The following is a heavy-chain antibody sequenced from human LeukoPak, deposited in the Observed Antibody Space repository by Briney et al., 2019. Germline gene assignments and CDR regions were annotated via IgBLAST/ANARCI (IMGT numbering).Heavy chain of an antibody. D-gene: IGHD6-19*01. CDR3: ARDAVAGWAYYFDY. V-gene: IGHV1-3*01. CDR2: INAGNGNT. CDR1: GYTFTSYA. J-gene: IGHJ4*02. Sequence: ASVTVSCKASGYTFTSYAMHWVRQAPGQRLEWTGWINAGNGNTKYSQKFQGRVTITRDTSASTAYMELSSLRSEDTAVYYCARDAVAGWAYYFDYWGQGTLVTVSS.